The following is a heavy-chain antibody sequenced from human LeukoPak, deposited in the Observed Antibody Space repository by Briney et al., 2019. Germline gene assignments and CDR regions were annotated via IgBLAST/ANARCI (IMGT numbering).Heavy chain of an antibody. V-gene: IGHV3-21*01. CDR3: ARGTVTTFFGGDY. D-gene: IGHD4-17*01. CDR1: GFTFSSYA. Sequence: KTGGSLRLSCAASGFTFSSYAMSWVRQAPGKGLEWVSSISSSSYIYYADSVKGRFTISRDNAKNSLYLQMNSLRAEDTAVYYCARGTVTTFFGGDYWGQGTLVTVSS. J-gene: IGHJ4*02. CDR2: ISSSSYI.